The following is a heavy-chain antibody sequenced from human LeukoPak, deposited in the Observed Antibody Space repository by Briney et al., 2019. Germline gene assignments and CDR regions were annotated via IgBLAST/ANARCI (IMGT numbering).Heavy chain of an antibody. D-gene: IGHD2-15*01. Sequence: PWGSLRLSCAASGFIFSSYAMHWVRQAPGKGLEWVAVISYDGSNKYYADSVKGRFTISRDNSRNTLYLQMNSLRAEDTAVYYCARDFPVVYWGQGTLVTVSS. V-gene: IGHV3-30*04. CDR3: ARDFPVVY. CDR2: ISYDGSNK. CDR1: GFIFSSYA. J-gene: IGHJ4*02.